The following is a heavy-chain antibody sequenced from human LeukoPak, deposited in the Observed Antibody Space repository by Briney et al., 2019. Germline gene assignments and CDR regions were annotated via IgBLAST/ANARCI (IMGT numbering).Heavy chain of an antibody. D-gene: IGHD2-21*01. Sequence: SETLSLTCSVSGGSINGDYWSWIRQTPGKGLEWIGYIHYSGRTSYNPSLKSRVTISVDTSKNQFSLRLASVTAADTAVYYCAKETVVVPADDWFGPWGQEPWSPSPQ. V-gene: IGHV4-59*01. CDR2: IHYSGRT. CDR1: GGSINGDY. CDR3: AKETVVVPADDWFGP. J-gene: IGHJ5*02.